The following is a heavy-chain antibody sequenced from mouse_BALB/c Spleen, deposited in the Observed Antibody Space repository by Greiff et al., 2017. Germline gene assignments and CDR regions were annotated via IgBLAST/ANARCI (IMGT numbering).Heavy chain of an antibody. J-gene: IGHJ2*01. D-gene: IGHD2-4*01. V-gene: IGHV1-87*01. CDR2: IYPGDGDT. CDR1: GYTFTSYW. Sequence: QVQLQQSGAELARPGASVKLSCKASGYTFTSYWMQWVKQRPGQGLEWIGAIYPGDGDTRYTQKFKGKATLTADKSSSTAYMQLSSLASEDSAVYYCARGMITTDYWGQGTTLTVSS. CDR3: ARGMITTDY.